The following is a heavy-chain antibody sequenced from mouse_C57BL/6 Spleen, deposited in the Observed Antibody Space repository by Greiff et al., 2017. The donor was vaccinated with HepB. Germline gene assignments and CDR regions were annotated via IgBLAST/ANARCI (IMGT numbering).Heavy chain of an antibody. V-gene: IGHV1-61*01. CDR2: IYPSDSET. Sequence: QVQLKQPGAELVRPGSSVKLSCKASGYTFTSYWMDWVKQRPGQGLEWIGNIYPSDSETHYNQKFKDKATLTVDKSSSTAYMQLSSLTSEDSAVYYCARWELGFDYWGQGTTLTVSS. J-gene: IGHJ2*01. D-gene: IGHD4-1*01. CDR3: ARWELGFDY. CDR1: GYTFTSYW.